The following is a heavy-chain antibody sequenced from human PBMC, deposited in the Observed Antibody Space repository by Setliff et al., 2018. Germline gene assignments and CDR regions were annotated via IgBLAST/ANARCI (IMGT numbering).Heavy chain of an antibody. CDR2: ISPYNGDT. J-gene: IGHJ6*03. Sequence: ASVKVSCKASGYIFNTFGISWVRRAPGQGLEWIGWISPYNGDTKYAQKLQDRVTMTIDTSTSTAYVEVSSLRSEDTAVYYCAREEVIVMTVNNYYYYMDVWGKGTTVTVSS. V-gene: IGHV1-18*01. CDR3: AREEVIVMTVNNYYYYMDV. CDR1: GYIFNTFG. D-gene: IGHD2-21*02.